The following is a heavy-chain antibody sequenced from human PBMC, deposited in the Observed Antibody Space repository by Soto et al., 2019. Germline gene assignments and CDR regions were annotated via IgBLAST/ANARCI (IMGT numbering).Heavy chain of an antibody. D-gene: IGHD4-17*01. CDR3: ASSMTTVTTMDY. CDR1: GGTFSSYA. J-gene: IGHJ4*02. V-gene: IGHV1-69*13. Sequence: WASVKVSCKASGGTFSSYAISWVRQAPGQGLEWMGGIIPIFGTANYAQKFQGRVTITADESMSTAYMELSSLRSEDTAVYYCASSMTTVTTMDYWGQGTLVTVSS. CDR2: IIPIFGTA.